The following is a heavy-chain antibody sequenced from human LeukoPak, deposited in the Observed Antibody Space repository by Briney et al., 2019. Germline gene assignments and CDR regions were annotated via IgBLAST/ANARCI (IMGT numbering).Heavy chain of an antibody. CDR1: GGSISSSNYF. Sequence: SETLSLTCTVSGGSISSSNYFWGWIRQPPGKGLEWIGSIYNSGGTYYNPSLKSRVTIYVDTYKNQFSLKLRSVTAADTAVYYCARGAVAGTFVGDYFDYWGQGTLVTVSS. D-gene: IGHD6-19*01. CDR3: ARGAVAGTFVGDYFDY. J-gene: IGHJ4*02. V-gene: IGHV4-39*07. CDR2: IYNSGGT.